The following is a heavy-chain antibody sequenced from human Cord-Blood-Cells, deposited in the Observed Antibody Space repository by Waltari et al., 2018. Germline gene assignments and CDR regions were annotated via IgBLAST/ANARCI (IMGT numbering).Heavy chain of an antibody. D-gene: IGHD6-13*01. CDR2: INSDGSST. CDR1: GFTFSSYW. V-gene: IGHV3-74*01. CDR3: AKLRIAAAAHDAFDI. J-gene: IGHJ3*02. Sequence: EVQLVESGGGLVQPGGSLRLSCAASGFTFSSYWMHWVRQAPGKGLVWVSRINSDGSSTSYADSVKGRFTISRDNAKNTLYLQMNSLRAEDTAVYYCAKLRIAAAAHDAFDIWGQGTMVTVSS.